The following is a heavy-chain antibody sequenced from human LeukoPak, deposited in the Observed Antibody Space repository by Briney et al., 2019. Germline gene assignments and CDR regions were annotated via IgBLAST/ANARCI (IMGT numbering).Heavy chain of an antibody. J-gene: IGHJ5*02. D-gene: IGHD3-10*01. Sequence: SETLSLTCTVSGGSISDYYWNWIRQPPGKGLEWIGNIYYTGSTNYNPSLKSRVTISVDTSKNQFSLKLSSVTAADTAVYYCARGVRARSYYYGSGSYSLDRYNWFDPWGQGTLVTVSS. V-gene: IGHV4-59*12. CDR2: IYYTGST. CDR3: ARGVRARSYYYGSGSYSLDRYNWFDP. CDR1: GGSISDYY.